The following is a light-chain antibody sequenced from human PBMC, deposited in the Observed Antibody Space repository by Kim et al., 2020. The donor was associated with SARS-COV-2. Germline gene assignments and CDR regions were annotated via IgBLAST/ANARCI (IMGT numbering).Light chain of an antibody. J-gene: IGLJ1*01. V-gene: IGLV2-14*04. CDR1: SSDVGCYNY. CDR2: DVS. Sequence: GQSITISRTGTSSDVGCYNYVSWYRQHPGKAPKLMIYDVSKRPSGVSNRFSGSKSGNTASLTVSGLQAEDEAYYYCSSYTSSNTYIFGTGTKVTVL. CDR3: SSYTSSNTYI.